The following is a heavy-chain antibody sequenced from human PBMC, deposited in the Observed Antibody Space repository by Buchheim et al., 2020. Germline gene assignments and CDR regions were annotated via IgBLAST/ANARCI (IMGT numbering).Heavy chain of an antibody. D-gene: IGHD3-10*01. CDR2: IPSDGTNE. Sequence: QVQLVESGGGVVQPGRSLRLSCAASGFSFSSYGMHWVRQAPDKGLEWVAIIPSDGTNEYYADSVKGRFTISRDNSKNTLYLQMDSLRAEDTAVYYCARASGPGSYITDYWGQGTL. CDR1: GFSFSSYG. CDR3: ARASGPGSYITDY. V-gene: IGHV3-33*01. J-gene: IGHJ4*02.